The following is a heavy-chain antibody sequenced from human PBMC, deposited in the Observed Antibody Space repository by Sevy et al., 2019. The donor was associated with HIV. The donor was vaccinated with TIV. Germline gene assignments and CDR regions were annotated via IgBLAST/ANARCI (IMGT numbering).Heavy chain of an antibody. CDR2: IKQDGSEK. J-gene: IGHJ3*02. CDR1: GFSFSSYW. Sequence: GGSLRLSCAASGFSFSSYWMRWVRQAPGKGLEWMANIKQDGSEKYYVDSVKGRFTISRDDAKNSQYLQMNRLRDEDTAVYYCARVGSAPKEDSGYEDALGIWGQGKMGTVSS. D-gene: IGHD5-12*01. V-gene: IGHV3-7*01. CDR3: ARVGSAPKEDSGYEDALGI.